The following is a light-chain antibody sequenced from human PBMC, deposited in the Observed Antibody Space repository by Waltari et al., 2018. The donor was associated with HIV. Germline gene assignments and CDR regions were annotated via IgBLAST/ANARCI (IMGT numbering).Light chain of an antibody. CDR3: AAWDDSLHGYV. J-gene: IGLJ1*01. Sequence: QSVLTQPPSASGTPGQRVTISCSGSSSNIGSNTITWYRQLPGTAPKLLIYSNNQGPSGVPDRFSGSKSGTSASLAISGLQSEDEADYYCAAWDDSLHGYVFGTGTKVTVV. CDR1: SSNIGSNT. V-gene: IGLV1-44*01. CDR2: SNN.